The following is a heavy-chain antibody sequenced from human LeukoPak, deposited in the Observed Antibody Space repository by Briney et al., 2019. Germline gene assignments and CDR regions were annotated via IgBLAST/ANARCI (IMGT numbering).Heavy chain of an antibody. Sequence: ASVKVSCKVSGYTLTEVSMHWVRQAPGKGLEWMGGFDLEDGKPNYAQKFQGRVTMTEDTSTDTAYMELSSLRSEDTAVYYCARAFHPYYYDSSGYYRRNDAFDIWGQGTMVTVSS. CDR3: ARAFHPYYYDSSGYYRRNDAFDI. V-gene: IGHV1-24*01. D-gene: IGHD3-22*01. CDR1: GYTLTEVS. J-gene: IGHJ3*02. CDR2: FDLEDGKP.